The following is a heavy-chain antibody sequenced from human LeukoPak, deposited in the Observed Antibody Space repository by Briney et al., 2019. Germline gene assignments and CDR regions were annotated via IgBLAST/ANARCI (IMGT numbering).Heavy chain of an antibody. V-gene: IGHV4-39*01. CDR2: ISYSGST. Sequence: PSETLSLTCTVSGGSISSSTYQWGWIRQPPGKGLEWIGSISYSGSTYFNLSLKSRVMMSVDTSNNQVSLKLSSVTAADTAVYYCARGGYCTNGVCLGYYYMDVWGKGTTVTVSS. CDR1: GGSISSSTYQ. D-gene: IGHD2-8*01. J-gene: IGHJ6*03. CDR3: ARGGYCTNGVCLGYYYMDV.